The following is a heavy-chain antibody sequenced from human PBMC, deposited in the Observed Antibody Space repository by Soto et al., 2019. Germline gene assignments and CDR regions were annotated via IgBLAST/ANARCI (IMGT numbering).Heavy chain of an antibody. J-gene: IGHJ6*02. V-gene: IGHV3-30*18. Sequence: QVQLVESGGGVAQPGRSLRLSCAASGFTFSSYGMHWVRQAPGKGLEWVAVISYDGSNKYYADSVKGRFTISRDNSKNTLYLQMNSLRAEDTAVYYRAKDVRLGPPDYYYGMDVWGQGTTVTVSS. CDR2: ISYDGSNK. CDR3: AKDVRLGPPDYYYGMDV. CDR1: GFTFSSYG.